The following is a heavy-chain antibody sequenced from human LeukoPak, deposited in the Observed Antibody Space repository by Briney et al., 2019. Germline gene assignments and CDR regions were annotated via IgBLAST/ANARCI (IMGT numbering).Heavy chain of an antibody. Sequence: HPGGSLRLSCAASGFNFINYAMTWVRQAPGKGLEWVSAISGSGISTYYGDSVKGRFTISRDNSKNTLSLQMDSLRAEDTAVYYCARRQQAHDGGAFDIWGQGTMVTVSS. CDR1: GFNFINYA. CDR3: ARRQQAHDGGAFDI. V-gene: IGHV3-23*01. J-gene: IGHJ3*02. D-gene: IGHD3-16*01. CDR2: ISGSGIST.